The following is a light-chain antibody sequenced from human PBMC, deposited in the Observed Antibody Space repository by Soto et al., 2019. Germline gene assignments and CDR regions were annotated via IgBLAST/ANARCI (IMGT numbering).Light chain of an antibody. V-gene: IGKV3-11*01. CDR3: QQSSNSPQFT. J-gene: IGKJ3*01. CDR1: QSVSSY. Sequence: EIVLTQSPATLSLSPGERATLSCRASQSVSSYLTWYQQKPGQAPRLLIYDASNRETGIPARFSGSGSWTNFTLTISSLEPEDFAVYYCQQSSNSPQFTFGPGNQVDIK. CDR2: DAS.